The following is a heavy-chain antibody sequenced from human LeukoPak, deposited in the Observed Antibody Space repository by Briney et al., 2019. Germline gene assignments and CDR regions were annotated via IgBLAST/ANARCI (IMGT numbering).Heavy chain of an antibody. CDR2: ISGSGGST. CDR3: AKDRDYDFWSGIPWQFFDP. V-gene: IGHV3-23*01. Sequence: PGGSLRLSCAASGFTFSSYAMSWVRQAPGKGLEWVSAISGSGGSTYYADSVKGRFTISRDNSKNTLYLQMNSLRAEDTAVYYCAKDRDYDFWSGIPWQFFDPWGQGTLVTVSS. J-gene: IGHJ5*02. D-gene: IGHD3-3*01. CDR1: GFTFSSYA.